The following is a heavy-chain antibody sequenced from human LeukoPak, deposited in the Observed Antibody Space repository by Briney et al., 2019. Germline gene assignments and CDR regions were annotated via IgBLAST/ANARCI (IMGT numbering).Heavy chain of an antibody. D-gene: IGHD1-26*01. CDR2: IIPIFGTA. J-gene: IGHJ4*02. V-gene: IGHV1-69*06. CDR1: GGTFSSYA. CDR3: AKDRGSYRLFDY. Sequence: ASVKVSCKASGGTFSSYAISWVRQAPGQGLEWMGGIIPIFGTANYAQKFRGRVTITADKSTSTAYMELSSLRSEDTAVYYCAKDRGSYRLFDYWGQGTLVTVSS.